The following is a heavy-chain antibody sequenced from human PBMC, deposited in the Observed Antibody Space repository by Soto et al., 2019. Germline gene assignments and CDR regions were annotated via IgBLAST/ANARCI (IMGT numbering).Heavy chain of an antibody. CDR1: GFSFSSYW. D-gene: IGHD5-12*01. J-gene: IGHJ4*02. Sequence: EVQLVESGGGLVQPGGSLRLSCAASGFSFSSYWMRWVRQAPGKGLVWVSRIKDDGRSTTYADSVKGRFTISRDNAKNTLKQQMNSLRAEDTAVYYGAGERAYSAFDNWGQGTLVTVPS. CDR3: AGERAYSAFDN. V-gene: IGHV3-74*01. CDR2: IKDDGRST.